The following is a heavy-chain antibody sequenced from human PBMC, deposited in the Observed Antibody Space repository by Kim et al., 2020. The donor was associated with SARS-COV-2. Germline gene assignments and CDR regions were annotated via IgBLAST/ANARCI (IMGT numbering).Heavy chain of an antibody. D-gene: IGHD3-10*01. J-gene: IGHJ6*02. CDR2: INAGNGNT. CDR3: ARGSQVRGPYGMDV. Sequence: ASVKVSCKASGYTFTSYAMHWVRQAPGQRLEWMGWINAGNGNTKYSRKFQGRVTITRDTYASTAYMELSSLRSEDTAVYYCARGSQVRGPYGMDVWGQGTTVTVSS. CDR1: GYTFTSYA. V-gene: IGHV1-3*01.